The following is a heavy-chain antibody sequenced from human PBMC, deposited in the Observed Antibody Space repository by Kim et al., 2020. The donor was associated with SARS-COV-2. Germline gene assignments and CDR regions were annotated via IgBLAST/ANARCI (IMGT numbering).Heavy chain of an antibody. V-gene: IGHV6-1*01. D-gene: IGHD3-16*01. Sequence: DYAVSVKSRITINPDTSMNQFALQLNSVTPEDTAVYYCARDKGGVRGYDYWGQGTLVTVSS. J-gene: IGHJ4*02. CDR3: ARDKGGVRGYDY.